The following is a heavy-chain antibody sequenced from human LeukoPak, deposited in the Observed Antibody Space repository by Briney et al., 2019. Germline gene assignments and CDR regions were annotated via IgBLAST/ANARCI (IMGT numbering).Heavy chain of an antibody. V-gene: IGHV3-23*01. CDR2: ISGSGGST. Sequence: PGGSLRLSCAASGFTFTSYAMNWVRQAPGKGLEWASGISGSGGSTYYADSVKGRFSISRDNFKNTLYLQLNSLRVEDTAVYYCAKAHGGSYHSGMDWGQGTLVIVSS. CDR1: GFTFTSYA. D-gene: IGHD1-26*01. CDR3: AKAHGGSYHSGMD. J-gene: IGHJ4*02.